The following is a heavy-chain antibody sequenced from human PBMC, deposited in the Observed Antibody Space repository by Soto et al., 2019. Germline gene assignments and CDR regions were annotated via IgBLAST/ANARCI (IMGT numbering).Heavy chain of an antibody. CDR1: GYTFTSYG. D-gene: IGHD3-22*01. J-gene: IGHJ4*02. V-gene: IGHV1-18*01. Sequence: ASVKVSCKASGYTFTSYGISWVRQAPGQGLEWMGWISAYNGNTNYAQKLQGRVTMTTDTSTSTAYMELRSLRSDDTAVYYCARGSDSNGYYSYFDYWGQGTLVTVSS. CDR2: ISAYNGNT. CDR3: ARGSDSNGYYSYFDY.